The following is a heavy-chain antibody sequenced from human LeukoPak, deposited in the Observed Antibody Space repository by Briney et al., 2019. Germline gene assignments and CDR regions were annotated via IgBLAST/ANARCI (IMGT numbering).Heavy chain of an antibody. Sequence: PGRSLRLSCAASGFTFSTYGMHWVRQAPGKGLEWVAVKWYDGSNEYYADSVKGRFIISRDNSKNTLYLQMNSLRAEDTAVYYCVLAVAAMVRFDYWGQGTLVTVSS. D-gene: IGHD5-18*01. CDR1: GFTFSTYG. CDR3: VLAVAAMVRFDY. V-gene: IGHV3-33*01. J-gene: IGHJ4*02. CDR2: KWYDGSNE.